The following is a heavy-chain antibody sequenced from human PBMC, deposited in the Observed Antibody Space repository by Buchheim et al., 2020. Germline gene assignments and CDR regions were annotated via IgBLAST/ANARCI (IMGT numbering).Heavy chain of an antibody. D-gene: IGHD2-15*01. CDR3: ARKRHVGGGDFDY. CDR2: IFQTDST. Sequence: QVQLQESGPRLVKPSETLSLTCTVSGDSISPYYWSWIRQPPGKGLEWIGYIFQTDSTNYNPSLRSRVTMSVDRSKNQFSRTLGSVTAADTAVYFCARKRHVGGGDFDYWGHGIL. V-gene: IGHV4-59*01. CDR1: GDSISPYY. J-gene: IGHJ4*01.